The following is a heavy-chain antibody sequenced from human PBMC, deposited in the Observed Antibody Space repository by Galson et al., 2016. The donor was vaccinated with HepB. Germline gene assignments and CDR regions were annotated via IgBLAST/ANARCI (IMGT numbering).Heavy chain of an antibody. CDR3: ARLILTDGRHAFDI. V-gene: IGHV3-11*06. D-gene: IGHD3-9*01. Sequence: SLRLSCAASGFTFSDYYMSWIRQAPGKGLEWVSFISFYGGNNTNYADSVKGRSTISRDNAKNSLFLQRNSLTAEDTAVYYWARLILTDGRHAFDIWGQGTKVTVSS. CDR2: ISFYGGNNT. J-gene: IGHJ3*02. CDR1: GFTFSDYY.